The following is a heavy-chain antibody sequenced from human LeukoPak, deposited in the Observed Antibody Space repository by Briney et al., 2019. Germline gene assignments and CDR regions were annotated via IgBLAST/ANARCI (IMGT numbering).Heavy chain of an antibody. Sequence: SVKVSCKASGGTYTSHAISWVRQAPGQGLEWMGRIIPTLGVATYAQKLQGRVTITADRSTSTAYMELSSLRSEDTAVYYCARDMDVGFGELVDSWGQGSLVTVSS. CDR1: GGTYTSHA. CDR2: IIPTLGVA. CDR3: ARDMDVGFGELVDS. D-gene: IGHD3-10*01. V-gene: IGHV1-69*04. J-gene: IGHJ4*02.